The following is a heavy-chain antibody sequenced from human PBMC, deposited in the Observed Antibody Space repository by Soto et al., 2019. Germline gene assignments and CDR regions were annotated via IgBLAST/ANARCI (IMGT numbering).Heavy chain of an antibody. V-gene: IGHV2-5*02. CDR2: IYWDDDK. CDR3: ARRTRRVYDVDRLWEKFDY. J-gene: IGHJ4*02. Sequence: QITVKESGLTLVKPTETLTLTWTFSGFSLSTNGMGVGWIRQPPGKALEWLALIYWDDDKRYSPSLRSRLIIIKDTSKTQVDLTITNMTPVDTGTHCCARRTRRVYDVDRLWEKFDYLCQGTLVSVSS. D-gene: IGHD5-12*01. CDR1: GFSLSTNGMG.